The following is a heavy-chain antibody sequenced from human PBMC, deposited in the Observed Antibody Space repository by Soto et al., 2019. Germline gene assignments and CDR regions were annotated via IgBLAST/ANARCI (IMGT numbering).Heavy chain of an antibody. CDR3: ARVEGATIALDY. V-gene: IGHV4-30-4*01. D-gene: IGHD1-26*01. Sequence: QVQLQESGPGLVKPSQTLSLTCTVSFGSVSSGDYYWSWIRQPPGKGLEWIGYMYYSGSTYYSPSVQSRLTLSLATSKNEFSLKLSSVTAADTAVYYCARVEGATIALDYWGQGTLVTVSS. J-gene: IGHJ4*02. CDR2: MYYSGST. CDR1: FGSVSSGDYY.